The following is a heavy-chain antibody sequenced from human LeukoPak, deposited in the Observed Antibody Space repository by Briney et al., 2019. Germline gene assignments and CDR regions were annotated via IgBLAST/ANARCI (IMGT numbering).Heavy chain of an antibody. V-gene: IGHV4-31*03. CDR1: GGSISSGGYY. CDR3: ARSPDDAFDI. CDR2: IYHSGTT. Sequence: SETLSLTCTVSGGSISSGGYYWSWIRQHPGKGLEWIAYIYHSGTTYSNPSLKSRVTISVDTSKNQFSLKLSSVTAADTAVYYCARSPDDAFDIWGQGTMVTVSS. J-gene: IGHJ3*02.